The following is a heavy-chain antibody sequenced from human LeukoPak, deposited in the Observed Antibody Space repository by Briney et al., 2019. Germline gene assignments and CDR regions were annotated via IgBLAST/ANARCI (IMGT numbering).Heavy chain of an antibody. V-gene: IGHV4-39*07. J-gene: IGHJ5*02. CDR3: ARGRIQRYYGSGSFPLNWFDA. CDR2: IHYTGIT. Sequence: NPSETLSLTCTVSGGSISSSSYYWGWIRQPPGKGLEWIGTIHYTGITDYYPSLKKQVTISVDRAKNQFSLKLTSVTAADTAVFYCARGRIQRYYGSGSFPLNWFDAWGQGTLVTVSS. CDR1: GGSISSSSYY. D-gene: IGHD3-10*01.